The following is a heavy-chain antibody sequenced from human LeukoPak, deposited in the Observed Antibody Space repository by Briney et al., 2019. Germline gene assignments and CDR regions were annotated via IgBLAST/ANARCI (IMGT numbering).Heavy chain of an antibody. J-gene: IGHJ4*02. CDR2: MNPNSGNS. CDR1: GYTFTSYD. V-gene: IGHV1-8*01. D-gene: IGHD6-13*01. Sequence: ASVKVSCKASGYTFTSYDINWVRQATGQGLEWMGWMNPNSGNSGYAQKFQGRVTMTRNTSISTAYMELSSLRSEDTAVYYCARGSFIAAAVGYWGQGTLVTVSS. CDR3: ARGSFIAAAVGY.